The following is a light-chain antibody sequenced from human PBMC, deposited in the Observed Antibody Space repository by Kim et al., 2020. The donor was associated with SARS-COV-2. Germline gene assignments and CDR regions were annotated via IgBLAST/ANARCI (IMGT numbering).Light chain of an antibody. CDR3: YSRDNTDKQHI. V-gene: IGLV3-19*01. J-gene: IGLJ1*01. Sequence: SSELTQDPAVSVALGQTVRITCQGDSLRGYYATWYQQKPGQAPILLIFNENTRHSGINGRFSGSSSGDTASLTITGAQAEDEADYYCYSRDNTDKQHIFGTGTKVTVL. CDR1: SLRGYY. CDR2: NEN.